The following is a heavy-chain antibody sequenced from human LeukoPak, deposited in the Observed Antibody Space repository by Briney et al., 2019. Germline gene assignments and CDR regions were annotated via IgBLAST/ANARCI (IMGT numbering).Heavy chain of an antibody. CDR2: ITPSSGST. CDR3: ARGQTDYYYYRGLDV. Sequence: GASVKVSCKASGYIFTDYYMHWVRQAPGQGLEWMGRITPSSGSTHYPQKFQGRVTMTRDTSINTAYMELSSLRSDDTAVYYCARGQTDYYYYRGLDVWGRGTTVTVSS. CDR1: GYIFTDYY. J-gene: IGHJ6*02. V-gene: IGHV1-2*06.